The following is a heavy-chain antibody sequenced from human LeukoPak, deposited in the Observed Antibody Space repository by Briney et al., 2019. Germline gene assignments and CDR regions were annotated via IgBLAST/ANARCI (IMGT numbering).Heavy chain of an antibody. V-gene: IGHV4-59*01. CDR1: RGSISSYY. J-gene: IGHJ4*02. CDR2: IYYSGST. Sequence: SETLSLTCTVPRGSISSYYWSWIRQPPGKGLEWIGYIYYSGSTNYNPSLKSRVTISVDTSKNQFSLKLSSVTAADTAVYYCARGGAADYWGQGTLVTVSS. D-gene: IGHD4-17*01. CDR3: ARGGAADY.